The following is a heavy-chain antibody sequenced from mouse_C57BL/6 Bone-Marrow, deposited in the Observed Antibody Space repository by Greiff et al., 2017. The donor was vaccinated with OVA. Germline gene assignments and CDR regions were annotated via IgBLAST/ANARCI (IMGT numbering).Heavy chain of an antibody. CDR2: ISSGSSTI. V-gene: IGHV5-17*01. J-gene: IGHJ3*01. Sequence: EVQLVESGGGLVKPGGSLKLSCAASGFTFSDYGMHWVRQAPEKGLEWVAYISSGSSTIYYADTVKGRFTISRDNANNTLFLQMTSLRSEETAMYYCATGNYFFAYWGQGTLVTVSS. D-gene: IGHD2-1*01. CDR1: GFTFSDYG. CDR3: ATGNYFFAY.